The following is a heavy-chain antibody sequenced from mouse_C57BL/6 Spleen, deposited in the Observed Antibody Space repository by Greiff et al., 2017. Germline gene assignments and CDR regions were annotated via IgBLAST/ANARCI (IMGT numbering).Heavy chain of an antibody. J-gene: IGHJ2*01. CDR2: IYPGNSDT. V-gene: IGHV1-5*01. CDR3: TRGDDGYPYYFDD. CDR1: GYTFTSYW. D-gene: IGHD2-3*01. Sequence: EVQLQQSGTVLARPGASVKMSCKTSGYTFTSYWMHWVKQRPGQGLEWIGAIYPGNSDTSYNQKFKGQATLTAVTSASTAYMELSSLTSEDSAVYCCTRGDDGYPYYFDDWGRGTTLTVSS.